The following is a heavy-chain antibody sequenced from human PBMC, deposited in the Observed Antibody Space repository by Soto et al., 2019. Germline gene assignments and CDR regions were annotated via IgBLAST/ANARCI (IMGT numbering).Heavy chain of an antibody. J-gene: IGHJ4*02. V-gene: IGHV1-18*01. CDR1: GYTFTASG. Sequence: QDQLVQSGAEVKKPVASLKVSCKASGYTFTASGLAWVRQAPGQGIEWMGWVSVYNGHTEYSQKFLGRVAMTTDTSADTADLELRSLRSDDAAVYYCARWDDYGASDQYHFDNWGQGTLVTVSS. CDR3: ARWDDYGASDQYHFDN. D-gene: IGHD4-17*01. CDR2: VSVYNGHT.